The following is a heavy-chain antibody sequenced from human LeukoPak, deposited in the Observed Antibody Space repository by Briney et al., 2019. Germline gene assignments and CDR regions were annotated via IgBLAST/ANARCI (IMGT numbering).Heavy chain of an antibody. D-gene: IGHD6-6*01. J-gene: IGHJ6*03. CDR1: GASVSSSNYY. Sequence: SETLSLTCTVSGASVSSSNYYWGWIRQPPGKGLEWVGSVYYTGSTYHNPSLKSRVTMSIDTSRNQFSLKLSSVTAADTAVYYCARDSGRYSSSSSYYYYMDVWGKGTTVTVSS. V-gene: IGHV4-39*07. CDR2: VYYTGST. CDR3: ARDSGRYSSSSSYYYYMDV.